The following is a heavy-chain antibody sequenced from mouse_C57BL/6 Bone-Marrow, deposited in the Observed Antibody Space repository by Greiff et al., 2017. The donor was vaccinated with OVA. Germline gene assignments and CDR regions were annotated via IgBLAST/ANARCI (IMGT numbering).Heavy chain of an antibody. Sequence: VQLQQPGAELVKPGASVKVSCKASGYTFTSYWMHWVKQRPGQGLEWIGRIHPSASDTNYNQKFKGKATLPGDNYYSQAYMQRSSLTSEDSAVYYCAIGWLLRYCDVWGTGTTVTVSS. D-gene: IGHD2-3*01. CDR2: IHPSASDT. V-gene: IGHV1-74*01. J-gene: IGHJ1*03. CDR1: GYTFTSYW. CDR3: AIGWLLRYCDV.